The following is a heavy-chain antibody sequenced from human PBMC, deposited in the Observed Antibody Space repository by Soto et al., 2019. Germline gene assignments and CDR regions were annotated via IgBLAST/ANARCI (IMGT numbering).Heavy chain of an antibody. CDR2: INEDGTEK. CDR1: ELTLSSFW. V-gene: IGHV3-7*05. D-gene: IGHD2-8*01. J-gene: IGHJ6*02. Sequence: EVQVVESGGGLVQPGGSLRVSCAASELTLSSFWVSWVRQAPGKGLEWVADINEDGTEKYYADAVKGRFTISRDNAKNSLYLQMNNLSAGDTAVYFCAKSPMVRTFHYGMDVWGQGTTVTVSS. CDR3: AKSPMVRTFHYGMDV.